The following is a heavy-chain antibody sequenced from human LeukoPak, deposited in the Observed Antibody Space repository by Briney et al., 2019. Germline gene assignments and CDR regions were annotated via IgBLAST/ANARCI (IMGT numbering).Heavy chain of an antibody. V-gene: IGHV1-24*01. CDR3: ATGYCSGGSCYRDYYYYGMDV. J-gene: IGHJ6*02. CDR2: FDPEDGET. Sequence: ASVKVSCKASGGTFSSYAISWVRQAPGKGLEWMGGFDPEDGETIYAQKFQGRVTMTEDTSTDTAYMELSSLRSEDTAVYYCATGYCSGGSCYRDYYYYGMDVWGQGTTVTVSS. CDR1: GGTFSSYA. D-gene: IGHD2-15*01.